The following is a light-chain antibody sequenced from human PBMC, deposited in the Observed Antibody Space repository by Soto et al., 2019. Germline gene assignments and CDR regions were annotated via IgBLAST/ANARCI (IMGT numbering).Light chain of an antibody. Sequence: EIVLTQSPGTLSLSPGERATLSCRASQSVSSNYLAWYQQKPGQAPRLLIYGASSRAIGIPDRFSGSGSGTDFTLTISRLEPEDFVVYYCQQYGNSPQTFGGGTKVEIK. J-gene: IGKJ4*01. CDR2: GAS. V-gene: IGKV3-20*01. CDR3: QQYGNSPQT. CDR1: QSVSSNY.